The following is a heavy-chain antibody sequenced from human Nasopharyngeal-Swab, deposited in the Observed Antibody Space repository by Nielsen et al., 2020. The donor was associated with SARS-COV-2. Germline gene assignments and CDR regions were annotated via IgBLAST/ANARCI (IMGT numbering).Heavy chain of an antibody. V-gene: IGHV3-30-3*01. D-gene: IGHD6-13*01. CDR1: GFTFSSYA. J-gene: IGHJ4*02. CDR2: ISYDGSNK. CDR3: AMGSSSWLTPFDY. Sequence: GESLKISCAASGFTFSSYAMHWVRQAPGKGLEWVAVISYDGSNKYYADSAKGRFTISRDNSKNTLYLQMNSLRAEDTAVYYCAMGSSSWLTPFDYWGQGTLVTVSS.